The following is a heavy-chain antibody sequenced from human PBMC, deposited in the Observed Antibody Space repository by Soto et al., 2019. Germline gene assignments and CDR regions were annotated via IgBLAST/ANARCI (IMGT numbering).Heavy chain of an antibody. CDR3: ARWEQPLFDY. Sequence: QVKLVESGGGVVQPWRSLRLSCAASGFNVSAYTMHWVRQAPGKGLEWVAVISSDGNHKYYTDSVKGRFTISRDTSTNTLYLQMNSLRAEDTAVYYCARWEQPLFDYWGQGTLVTVSS. J-gene: IGHJ4*02. CDR1: GFNVSAYT. CDR2: ISSDGNHK. V-gene: IGHV3-30-3*01. D-gene: IGHD1-26*01.